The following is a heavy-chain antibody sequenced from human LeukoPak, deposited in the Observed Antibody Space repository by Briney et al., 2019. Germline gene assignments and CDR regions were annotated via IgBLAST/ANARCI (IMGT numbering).Heavy chain of an antibody. V-gene: IGHV3-20*04. CDR1: GFTFDDYG. CDR3: ARVPYCTNGVCYGVDY. D-gene: IGHD2-8*01. Sequence: GGSLRLSCAASGFTFDDYGMSWVRQAPGKGLEWVSGINWNGGSTGYADSVNGRFTISRDNAKNSLYLQMNSLRAEDTAVYYCARVPYCTNGVCYGVDYWGQGTLVTVSS. CDR2: INWNGGST. J-gene: IGHJ4*02.